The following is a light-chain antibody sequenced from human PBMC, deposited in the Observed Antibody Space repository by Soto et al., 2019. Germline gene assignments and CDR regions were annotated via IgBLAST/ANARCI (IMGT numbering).Light chain of an antibody. V-gene: IGKV1-39*01. CDR3: QESHAFLWGT. CDR1: QTISNS. J-gene: IGKJ1*01. CDR2: GAS. Sequence: DIQMTQSPSSLSASVGDRVTITCRATQTISNSLNWYQQRPGKAPNLLIYGASTLQGGVPSSFSGGGSGTDFTLTINSLQPEDSATYFCQESHAFLWGTFGQGTKV.